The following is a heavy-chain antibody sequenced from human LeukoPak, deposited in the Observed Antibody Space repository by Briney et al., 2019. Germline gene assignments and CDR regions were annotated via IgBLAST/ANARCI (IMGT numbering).Heavy chain of an antibody. CDR1: GGTFSSYA. Sequence: SVKVSCKASGGTFSSYAISWVRQAPGQGLEWMGGIIPIFGTANYAQKFQGRVTITADKSTSTAYMELSSLGSEDTAVYYCAREDVAYCSSTSCYAGWFDPWGQGTLVTVSS. V-gene: IGHV1-69*06. CDR3: AREDVAYCSSTSCYAGWFDP. CDR2: IIPIFGTA. J-gene: IGHJ5*02. D-gene: IGHD2-2*01.